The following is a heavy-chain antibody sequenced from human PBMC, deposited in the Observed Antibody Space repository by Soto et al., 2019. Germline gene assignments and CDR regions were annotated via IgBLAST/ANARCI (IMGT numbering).Heavy chain of an antibody. CDR1: GSTFTSYA. V-gene: IGHV1-3*01. Sequence: VQRLQAGAEVKKPGASVKVSCKASGSTFTSYASHWVRLAPGQRLEWMGWINAGNGNTKYSQKFQDRVTSTRDTSASSVYIDMRTLRSEDTAVYYCARDLGGWPDYGGQRTLVTVYS. D-gene: IGHD6-19*01. CDR3: ARDLGGWPDY. CDR2: INAGNGNT. J-gene: IGHJ4*02.